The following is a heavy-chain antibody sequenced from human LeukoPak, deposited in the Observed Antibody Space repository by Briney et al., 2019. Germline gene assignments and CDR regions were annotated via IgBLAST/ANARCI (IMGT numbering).Heavy chain of an antibody. CDR1: GYTFTSYG. CDR3: ASSTDGDYDFWSGYFV. D-gene: IGHD3-3*01. J-gene: IGHJ4*02. CDR2: ISAYNGNT. Sequence: ASVKVSCKASGYTFTSYGISWVRQAPGQGLEWMGWISAYNGNTNYAQKLQGRVTMTTDTSTSTAYMELRSLRSDDTAVYYCASSTDGDYDFWSGYFVWGQGTLVIVSS. V-gene: IGHV1-18*01.